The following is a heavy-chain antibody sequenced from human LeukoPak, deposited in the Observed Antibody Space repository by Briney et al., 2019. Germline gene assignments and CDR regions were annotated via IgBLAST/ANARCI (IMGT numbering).Heavy chain of an antibody. V-gene: IGHV3-23*01. Sequence: PGGSQRLSCAASGFTFSSYAMSWVRQAPGKGLEWVSAISGSGGSTYYADSVKGRFTISRDNSKNTLYLQMNSLRAEDTAVYYCAKDGSSSWYGGGFGYWGQGTLVTVSS. CDR2: ISGSGGST. D-gene: IGHD6-13*01. CDR1: GFTFSSYA. CDR3: AKDGSSSWYGGGFGY. J-gene: IGHJ4*02.